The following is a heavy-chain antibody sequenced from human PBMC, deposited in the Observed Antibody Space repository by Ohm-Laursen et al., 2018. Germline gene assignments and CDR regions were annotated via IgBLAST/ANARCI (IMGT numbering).Heavy chain of an antibody. V-gene: IGHV6-1*01. CDR1: GDSVSSNSAA. CDR3: ARGRVYGISCPFDY. J-gene: IGHJ4*02. D-gene: IGHD6-13*01. Sequence: QTLSLTCAISGDSVSSNSAAWNWIRQSPSRGLEWLGRTYYGSKWYNDYAVSVKSRITINPDTSKNQFSLQLNSVTPEDTAVYYCARGRVYGISCPFDYWGQGTLVTVSS. CDR2: TYYGSKWYN.